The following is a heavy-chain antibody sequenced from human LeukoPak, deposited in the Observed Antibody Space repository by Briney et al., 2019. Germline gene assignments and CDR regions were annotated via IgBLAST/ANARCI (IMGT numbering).Heavy chain of an antibody. CDR1: SGSMSSYY. CDR3: ARDRPPGDAFDI. Sequence: SETLSLTCTVSSGSMSSYYWSWIRQHPGKGLEWIGFIYYSGSTNCNPSLRSRVTISVDTSKNQFSLRLSSVTAADTAVYYCARDRPPGDAFDIWGQGTMVTVSS. J-gene: IGHJ3*02. CDR2: IYYSGST. V-gene: IGHV4-59*01.